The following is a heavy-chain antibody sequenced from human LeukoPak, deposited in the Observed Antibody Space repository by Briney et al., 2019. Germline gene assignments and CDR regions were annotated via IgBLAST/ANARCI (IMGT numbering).Heavy chain of an antibody. CDR2: MNPNSGNT. Sequence: ASVKVSCKASGYTFTSYDINWVRQATGQGLEWMGWMNPNSGNTGYAQKFQGRVTMTRNTSISTAYMELSSLRSEDTAVYYCARGLRSRYCSSTSCRYYYYYYYMDVSSKGTTVTVSS. V-gene: IGHV1-8*01. CDR3: ARGLRSRYCSSTSCRYYYYYYYMDV. D-gene: IGHD2-2*01. J-gene: IGHJ6*03. CDR1: GYTFTSYD.